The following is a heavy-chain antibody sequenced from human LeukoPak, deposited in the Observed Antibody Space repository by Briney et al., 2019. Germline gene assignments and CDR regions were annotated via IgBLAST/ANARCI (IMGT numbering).Heavy chain of an antibody. CDR1: GFTFSSYE. J-gene: IGHJ6*03. Sequence: GSLRLSYAASGFTFSSYEMNWVRQAPGKGLEWVSYISSSGSTIYYADSVKGRFTISRDNAKNSVYLHMNSLRAEDTALYYCARLSAYYYGSYFYYYMDVWGKGTTVTVSS. D-gene: IGHD3-10*01. CDR2: ISSSGSTI. CDR3: ARLSAYYYGSYFYYYMDV. V-gene: IGHV3-48*03.